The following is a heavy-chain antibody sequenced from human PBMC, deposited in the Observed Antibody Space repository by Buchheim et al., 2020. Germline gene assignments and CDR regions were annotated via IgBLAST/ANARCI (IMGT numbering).Heavy chain of an antibody. CDR1: GGSISSGGYY. CDR3: ARDGNYDFWSGYPRGYYGMDV. D-gene: IGHD3-3*01. Sequence: QVQLQESGPGLVKPSQTLSLTCTVSGGSISSGGYYWSWIRQHPGKGLEWIGYIYYSGSTYYNPSLKSRVTISVDTPKNKFSLKLSSVTAADTAVYYCARDGNYDFWSGYPRGYYGMDVWGQGTT. V-gene: IGHV4-31*03. J-gene: IGHJ6*02. CDR2: IYYSGST.